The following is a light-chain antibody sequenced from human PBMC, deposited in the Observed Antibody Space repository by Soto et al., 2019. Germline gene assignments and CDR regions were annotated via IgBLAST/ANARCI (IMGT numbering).Light chain of an antibody. Sequence: DIQMTQSPSTLSASVGDRVSITCRASQSIGDWLAWYQQKPGKAPKLLIYKASNLQSGVPSRFSGSGSGTDFTLTISLLQPDDFETYYCQHYDSYSPTWTFGQGNKLHIK. V-gene: IGKV1-5*03. CDR3: QHYDSYSPTWT. CDR2: KAS. J-gene: IGKJ1*01. CDR1: QSIGDW.